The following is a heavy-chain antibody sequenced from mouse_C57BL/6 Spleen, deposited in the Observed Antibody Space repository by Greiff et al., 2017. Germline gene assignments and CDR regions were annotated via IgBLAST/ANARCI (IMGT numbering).Heavy chain of an antibody. J-gene: IGHJ2*01. V-gene: IGHV1-22*01. Sequence: EVQLQQSGPELVKPGASVKMSCKASGYTFTDYNMHWVKQSPGQSLEWIGFINPNNGGTSYNQKFKGKATLTVNKSSSTAYMELRSLTSEDSAVYYCAPLGSGPFGGWGKGTTLTVA. CDR3: APLGSGPFGG. CDR2: INPNNGGT. CDR1: GYTFTDYN. D-gene: IGHD1-1*01.